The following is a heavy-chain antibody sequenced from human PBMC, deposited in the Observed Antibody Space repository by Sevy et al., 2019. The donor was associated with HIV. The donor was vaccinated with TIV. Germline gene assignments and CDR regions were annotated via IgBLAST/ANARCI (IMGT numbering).Heavy chain of an antibody. D-gene: IGHD4-17*01. J-gene: IGHJ4*02. CDR3: ATRDSYGDPDFDY. CDR1: GYTLTELS. V-gene: IGHV1-24*01. CDR2: FGPEDGET. Sequence: ASVKVSCKVSGYTLTELSMHWVRQAPGKGLEWMGGFGPEDGETIYAQKFQGRVTMTEDTSTDTAYMELSSLRSEDTAVYYCATRDSYGDPDFDYWGQGTLVTVSS.